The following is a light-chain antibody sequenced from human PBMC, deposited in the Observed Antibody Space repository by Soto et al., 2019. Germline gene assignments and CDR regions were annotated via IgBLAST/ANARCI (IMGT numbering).Light chain of an antibody. CDR1: QPIRDW. CDR2: DAT. J-gene: IGKJ1*01. V-gene: IGKV1-5*01. Sequence: DVPLIQSPSTLSASIGDRVTITCRVSQPIRDWAAWYQQKPGKAPKLLIYDATSSDSGVPSRFSGSGSETEFTLTISSLQPGDFATYYCQQYDSYSNTFGQGTRVEL. CDR3: QQYDSYSNT.